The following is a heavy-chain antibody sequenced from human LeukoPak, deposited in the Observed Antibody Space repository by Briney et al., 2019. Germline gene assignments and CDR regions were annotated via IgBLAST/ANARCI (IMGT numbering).Heavy chain of an antibody. J-gene: IGHJ4*02. CDR3: ARQKYRGDYGDYFDY. Sequence: GGSLRLSCAASGFTFSDYYMSWIRQAPGKGLEWVSYISSSGGTIYYADSVKGRFTISRDNAKNSLYLQMNSLRAEDTAVYYCARQKYRGDYGDYFDYWGQGTLVTVSS. CDR1: GFTFSDYY. V-gene: IGHV3-11*04. CDR2: ISSSGGTI. D-gene: IGHD4-17*01.